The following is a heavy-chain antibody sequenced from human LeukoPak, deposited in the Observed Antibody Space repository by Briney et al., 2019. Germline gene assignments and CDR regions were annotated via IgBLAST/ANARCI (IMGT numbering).Heavy chain of an antibody. J-gene: IGHJ4*02. CDR2: INYSGST. CDR3: ARHPGGVQGVPYYFDY. Sequence: SETLSLTCTVSGVSISSTSFYWGWLRRPPGKGLEWVGSINYSGSTYYNPSLKSRVTISVDTSKNRFSLKLSSVTAADTAVYYCARHPGGVQGVPYYFDYWGQGTLVTVSS. D-gene: IGHD3-10*01. CDR1: GVSISSTSFY. V-gene: IGHV4-39*01.